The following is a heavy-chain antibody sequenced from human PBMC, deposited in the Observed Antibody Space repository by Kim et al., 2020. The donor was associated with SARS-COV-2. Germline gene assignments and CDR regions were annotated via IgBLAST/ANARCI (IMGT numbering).Heavy chain of an antibody. Sequence: GGSLRLSCAASGFTFSDYYMSWIRQAPGKGLEWVSYISSSGSTIYYADSVKGRFTISRDNAKNSLYLQMNSLRAEDTAVYYCARVNGEITFGGVIVIEVGYYYYGMDVWGQGTTVTVSS. CDR3: ARVNGEITFGGVIVIEVGYYYYGMDV. CDR2: ISSSGSTI. J-gene: IGHJ6*02. V-gene: IGHV3-11*01. D-gene: IGHD3-16*02. CDR1: GFTFSDYY.